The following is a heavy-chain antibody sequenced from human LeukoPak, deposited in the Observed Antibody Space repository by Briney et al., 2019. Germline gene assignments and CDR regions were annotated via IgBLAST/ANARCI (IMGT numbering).Heavy chain of an antibody. V-gene: IGHV1-69*13. CDR1: GGTFSSYA. J-gene: IGHJ3*02. D-gene: IGHD4-17*01. Sequence: SVKVSCKASGGTFSSYAIRWVRQAPGQGLEWMGGIIPIFGTANYAQKFQGRVTITADESTSTAYMELSSLRSEDTAVYYCARDSGDDYGDYGDKRTGLDAFDIWGQGTMVTVSS. CDR2: IIPIFGTA. CDR3: ARDSGDDYGDYGDKRTGLDAFDI.